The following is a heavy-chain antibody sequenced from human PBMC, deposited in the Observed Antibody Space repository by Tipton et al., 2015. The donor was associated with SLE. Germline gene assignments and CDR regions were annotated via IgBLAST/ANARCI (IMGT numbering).Heavy chain of an antibody. V-gene: IGHV4-34*01. CDR3: ARGHNVLLWFGELLDHQGHYGMDV. J-gene: IGHJ6*02. D-gene: IGHD3-10*01. CDR1: GGSFSGYY. CDR2: INHSGST. Sequence: TLSLTCAVYGGSFSGYYWSWIRQPPGKRLEWIGEINHSGSTNYNPSLKSRVTISVDTSKNQFSLKLSSVTAADTAVYYCARGHNVLLWFGELLDHQGHYGMDVWGQGTTVTVSS.